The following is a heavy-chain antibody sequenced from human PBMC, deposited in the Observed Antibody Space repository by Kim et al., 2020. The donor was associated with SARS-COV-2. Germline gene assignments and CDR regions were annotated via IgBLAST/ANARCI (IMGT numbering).Heavy chain of an antibody. J-gene: IGHJ4*02. CDR2: ISCDGSSK. V-gene: IGHV3-30*04. CDR3: ARQYRGSYFVYFDY. Sequence: GGSLRLSCAASRFTFSNYAMNWVRQAPGKGLEWVSVISCDGSSKYYADSVKGRFTISRDNSKNTLYLQMNSLRAEDTAVYYCARQYRGSYFVYFDYWGQGTLWTVS. CDR1: RFTFSNYA. D-gene: IGHD1-26*01.